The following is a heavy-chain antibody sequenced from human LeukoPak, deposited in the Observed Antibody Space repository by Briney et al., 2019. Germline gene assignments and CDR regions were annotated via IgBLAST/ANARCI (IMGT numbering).Heavy chain of an antibody. J-gene: IGHJ5*02. D-gene: IGHD2-2*01. CDR3: AIGGDVVVPEGSLNWFDP. V-gene: IGHV4-30-4*08. CDR1: GGSISSGEYY. CDR2: IYYSGST. Sequence: SQTLSLTCTVSGGSISSGEYYWSWIRQPPGKGLEWIGYIYYSGSTYYNPSLKSRVTISVDTSKNQFSLKLSSVTAADTAVYYCAIGGDVVVPEGSLNWFDPWHQGTLVTVSS.